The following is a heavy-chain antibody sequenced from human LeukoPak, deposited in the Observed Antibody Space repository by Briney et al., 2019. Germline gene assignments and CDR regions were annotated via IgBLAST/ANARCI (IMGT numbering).Heavy chain of an antibody. CDR1: GGSISSGSYY. CDR3: ARGPQYSSSWYPPWDY. J-gene: IGHJ4*02. V-gene: IGHV4-61*02. CDR2: IYTSGST. Sequence: PSETLSLTCTVSGGSISSGSYYWSWIRQPAGKGLEWIGRIYTSGSTNYNPSLKSRVTISVDTSKNQSSLKLSSVTAADTAVYYCARGPQYSSSWYPPWDYWGQGTLVTVSS. D-gene: IGHD6-13*01.